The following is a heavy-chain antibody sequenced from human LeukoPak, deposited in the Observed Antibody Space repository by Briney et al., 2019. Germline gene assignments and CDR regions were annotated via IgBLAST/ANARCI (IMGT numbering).Heavy chain of an antibody. CDR1: GGSFSGYY. J-gene: IGHJ4*02. CDR2: INHSGST. D-gene: IGHD5-24*01. V-gene: IGHV4-34*01. Sequence: PSETLSLTCAVYGGSFSGYYWSWIRQPPGKGLEWIREINHSGSTNYNPSLKSRVTISVDTSKNQFSLKLSSVTPADTALFFCARAQIKRRLKYFDHWGLGTLVTVSS. CDR3: ARAQIKRRLKYFDH.